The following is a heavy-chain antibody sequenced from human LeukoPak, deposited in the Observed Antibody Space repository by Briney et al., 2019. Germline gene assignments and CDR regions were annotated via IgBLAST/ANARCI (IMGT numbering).Heavy chain of an antibody. CDR3: ARDSHRHRGTNGDGDAFDI. CDR1: GFSVSSNY. D-gene: IGHD1-7*01. V-gene: IGHV3-53*01. CDR2: IYSDGST. J-gene: IGHJ3*02. Sequence: PGGSLRLSCAASGFSVSSNYISWVRQAPGKGLEWVSIIYSDGSTFHADSVKGRFTVSRDNSKNTLDLQMNSLRADDTAVYFCARDSHRHRGTNGDGDAFDIWGQGTMVTVTS.